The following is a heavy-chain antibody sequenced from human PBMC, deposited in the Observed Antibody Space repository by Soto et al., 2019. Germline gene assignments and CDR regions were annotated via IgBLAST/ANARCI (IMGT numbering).Heavy chain of an antibody. D-gene: IGHD3-22*01. V-gene: IGHV2-70*04. CDR1: GFSLSTSGMR. J-gene: IGHJ4*02. CDR2: IDWDDDK. CDR3: RDSSGYLEGLDD. Sequence: QTLTLSRTFSGFSLSTSGMRVIWIRQPPGKALEWLARIDWDDDKFYSTSLKTRLTISKDTSKNQVVLTMTNMDPVDTATYYCRDSSGYLEGLDDWGQGTLVTVSS.